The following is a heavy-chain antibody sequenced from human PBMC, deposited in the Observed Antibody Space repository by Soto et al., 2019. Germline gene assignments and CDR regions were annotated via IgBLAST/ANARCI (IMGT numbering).Heavy chain of an antibody. D-gene: IGHD3-10*01. CDR2: IYYSGST. Sequence: SETLSLTCTVSGGSISSTGYYWGWIRQPPGKGLEWIGSIYYSGSTSYNPSLQSRVTMSVDTSKNQLSLKVSSVTAADTAVYYCARGVGSGSYCNQYNLYDPSGQGTLVPVSS. V-gene: IGHV4-39*01. CDR3: ARGVGSGSYCNQYNLYDP. J-gene: IGHJ5*02. CDR1: GGSISSTGYY.